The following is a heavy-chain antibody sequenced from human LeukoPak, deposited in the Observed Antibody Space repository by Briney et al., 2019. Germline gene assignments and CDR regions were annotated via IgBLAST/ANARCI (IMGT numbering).Heavy chain of an antibody. D-gene: IGHD1-26*01. CDR1: AFTFSDYS. Sequence: SGGSLRLSCAASAFTFSDYSMNWVRQAPGKGLEWVSYISGRRSTIYYADSVKGRFTISRDNAKHSMYLQMNSLRAEDTAVYYCARDRIKSGSYYFDYWGQGTLVTVSS. J-gene: IGHJ4*02. CDR2: ISGRRSTI. V-gene: IGHV3-48*01. CDR3: ARDRIKSGSYYFDY.